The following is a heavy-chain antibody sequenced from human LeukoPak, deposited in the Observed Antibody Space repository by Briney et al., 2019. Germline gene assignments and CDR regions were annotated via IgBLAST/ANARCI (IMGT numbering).Heavy chain of an antibody. V-gene: IGHV3-23*01. Sequence: GGSLRLSCAASEFTFRSYAMTWVRQAPGKGLEWVSSISGSGGRTHYSDSVKGRFTISRDNSKNTLYLQMNSLRAEDTAVYYCARIRHGDYLSNFDYWGQGTLVTVSS. D-gene: IGHD4-17*01. CDR3: ARIRHGDYLSNFDY. CDR1: EFTFRSYA. J-gene: IGHJ4*02. CDR2: ISGSGGRT.